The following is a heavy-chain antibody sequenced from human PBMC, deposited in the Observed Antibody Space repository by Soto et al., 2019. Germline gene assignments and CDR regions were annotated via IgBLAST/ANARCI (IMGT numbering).Heavy chain of an antibody. CDR3: ARDRGYCANAVCFRYDY. J-gene: IGHJ4*02. Sequence: ASVKVSCKASGYTFTSYGISWVRQAPGQGLEWMGWVSAYNGDTNYAQNFQGRVAMTTDTSTSTAYMDLRSLRSDDTATYYCARDRGYCANAVCFRYDYWGQGTLVTVSS. V-gene: IGHV1-18*01. D-gene: IGHD2-8*01. CDR2: VSAYNGDT. CDR1: GYTFTSYG.